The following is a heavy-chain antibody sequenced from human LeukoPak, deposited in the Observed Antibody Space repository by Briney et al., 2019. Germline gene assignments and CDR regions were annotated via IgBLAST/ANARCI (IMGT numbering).Heavy chain of an antibody. Sequence: SETLSLTCAVYGGSFSGYYWSWIRQPPGKGLEWIGEINHSGSTNYNPSLKSRVTISVDTSKNQFSLKLSSVTAADTAVYYCARGPSMDYWGQGTLVTVS. J-gene: IGHJ4*02. CDR2: INHSGST. V-gene: IGHV4-34*01. CDR3: ARGPSMDY. CDR1: GGSFSGYY.